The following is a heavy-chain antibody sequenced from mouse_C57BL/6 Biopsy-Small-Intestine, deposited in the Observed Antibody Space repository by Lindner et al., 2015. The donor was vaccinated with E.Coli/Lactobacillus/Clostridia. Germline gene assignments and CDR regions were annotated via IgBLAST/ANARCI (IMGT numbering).Heavy chain of an antibody. CDR3: ARLGYSGGH. Sequence: VQLQESGPELVKPGASVKISCKASGYTFTDYYMNWVKQSHGKSLEWIGDINPNNGGTSYNQKFKGKATLTVDKSSSTAYMELRSLTSEDSAVYYCARLGYSGGHWGQGTLVTVSA. CDR1: GYTFTDYY. J-gene: IGHJ3*01. CDR2: INPNNGGT. V-gene: IGHV1-26*01. D-gene: IGHD1-1*02.